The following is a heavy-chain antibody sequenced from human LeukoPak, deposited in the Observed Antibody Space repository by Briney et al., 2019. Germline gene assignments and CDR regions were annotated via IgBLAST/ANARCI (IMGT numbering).Heavy chain of an antibody. CDR2: ISAYNGNT. V-gene: IGHV1-18*01. J-gene: IGHJ4*02. CDR3: ARDLRSGAPYDY. Sequence: ASVKVSCKASGYIFSSYGISWVRQAPGQGLEWMGWISAYNGNTNYAQKLQGRVTMTTDTSTNTAYMELRSRRSDDTAVYYCARDLRSGAPYDYWGQGTLVTVSS. CDR1: GYIFSSYG. D-gene: IGHD3-10*01.